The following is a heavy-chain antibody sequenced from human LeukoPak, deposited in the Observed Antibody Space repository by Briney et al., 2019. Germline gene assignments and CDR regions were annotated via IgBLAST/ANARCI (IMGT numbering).Heavy chain of an antibody. CDR3: ARGPLWELIGAFDI. D-gene: IGHD1-26*01. CDR2: IKQDGSEK. J-gene: IGHJ3*02. CDR1: GLTFSRYW. Sequence: GGSLRLSCAASGLTFSRYWMTWFRQAPGKGLEWVANIKQDGSEKYYVDSVKGRFTISRDNAKNSLYLQMNSLRAEDTAVYYCARGPLWELIGAFDIWGQGTMVTVSS. V-gene: IGHV3-7*01.